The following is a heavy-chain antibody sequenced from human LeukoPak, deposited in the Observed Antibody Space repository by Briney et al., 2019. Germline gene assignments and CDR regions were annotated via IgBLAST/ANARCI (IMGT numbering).Heavy chain of an antibody. V-gene: IGHV4-39*07. D-gene: IGHD2-15*01. CDR3: AREDIVVVVAATLVDAFDI. CDR1: GGSISSSSYY. J-gene: IGHJ3*02. Sequence: SETLSLTCTVSGGSISSSSYYWGWIRQPPGKGLEWIGSIYYSGSTYYNPSLKSRVTISVDTSKNQFSLKLSSVTAADTAVYYCAREDIVVVVAATLVDAFDIWGQGTMVTVSS. CDR2: IYYSGST.